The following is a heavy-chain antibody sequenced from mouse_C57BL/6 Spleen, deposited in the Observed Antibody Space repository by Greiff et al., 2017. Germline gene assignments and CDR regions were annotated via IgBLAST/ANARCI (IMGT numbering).Heavy chain of an antibody. CDR2: IDPSASYT. V-gene: IGHV1-69*01. J-gene: IGHJ3*01. Sequence: QVQLQQPGAELVMPGASVKLSCKASGYTFTSYWMHWVKQRPGQGLEWIGEIDPSASYTTYNQKFKGKSTLTVDKSSSTAYMQLSSLTSEDSAVYYCARSEGTRFAYWGQGTLVTVSA. CDR1: GYTFTSYW. D-gene: IGHD3-3*01. CDR3: ARSEGTRFAY.